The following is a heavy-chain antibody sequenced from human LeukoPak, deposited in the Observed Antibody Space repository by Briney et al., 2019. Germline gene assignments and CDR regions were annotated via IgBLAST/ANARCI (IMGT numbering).Heavy chain of an antibody. CDR3: AKEPQGGSGTYFDY. J-gene: IGHJ4*02. CDR2: ISGSGGST. Sequence: GGSLRLSCASSGFTFSSYAMTWVRQAPGKGLEWVSGISGSGGSTYYADSVKGRFTISRDNSKNTLYLQMNSLRAEDTAVYYCAKEPQGGSGTYFDYWGQGTLVTVSS. V-gene: IGHV3-23*01. CDR1: GFTFSSYA. D-gene: IGHD3-10*01.